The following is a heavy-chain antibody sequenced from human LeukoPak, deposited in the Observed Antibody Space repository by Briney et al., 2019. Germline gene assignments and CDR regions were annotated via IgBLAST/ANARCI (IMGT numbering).Heavy chain of an antibody. CDR2: ISGDGDST. J-gene: IGHJ4*02. D-gene: IGHD3-16*01. Sequence: PGGSLRLSCAASGFTFDDYAMHWVRHAPGKGLEWVSLISGDGDSTYYADSVKGRFTISRDNSKNSLYLQMNSLRNEDSAFYYCAKGPYYDYVWGSFRWGQGTLVTVSS. V-gene: IGHV3-43*02. CDR3: AKGPYYDYVWGSFR. CDR1: GFTFDDYA.